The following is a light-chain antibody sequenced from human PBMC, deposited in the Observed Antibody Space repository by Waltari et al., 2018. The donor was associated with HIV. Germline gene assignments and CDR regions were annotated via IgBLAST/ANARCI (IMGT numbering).Light chain of an antibody. CDR1: TTDIGRFNP. CDR3: SSYTSADSLL. J-gene: IGLJ2*01. Sequence: QSALTQPVSVSGSPGQSLNIPCTGGTTDIGRFNPVSWYRQHPGSAPQLVIYRVNSRPSGVSDRCSGSRSGNTASLTISSLQAEDEGDYYCSSYTSADSLLFGGGTKLTVL. CDR2: RVN. V-gene: IGLV2-14*01.